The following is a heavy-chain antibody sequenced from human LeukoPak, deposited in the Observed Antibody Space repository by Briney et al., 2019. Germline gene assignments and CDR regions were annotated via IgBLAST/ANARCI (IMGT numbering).Heavy chain of an antibody. CDR2: IYHSGST. Sequence: SETLSLTCTVSGYSISSGYYWGWIRQPPGKGLEWIGSIYHSGSTYYNPSLKRRVTISVDTSKNQFSLKLSSVTAADTAVYYCATDIAYYDFWSGYNYFDYWGQGTLVTVSS. J-gene: IGHJ4*02. V-gene: IGHV4-38-2*02. D-gene: IGHD3-3*01. CDR1: GYSISSGYY. CDR3: ATDIAYYDFWSGYNYFDY.